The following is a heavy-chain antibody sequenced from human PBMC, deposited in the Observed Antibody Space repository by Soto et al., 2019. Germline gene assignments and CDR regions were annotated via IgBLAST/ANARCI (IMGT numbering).Heavy chain of an antibody. CDR1: GGSFSGYY. CDR2: INHSGST. D-gene: IGHD3-22*01. J-gene: IGHJ4*02. Sequence: LRETLSLTCAVYGGSFSGYYWSWIRQPPGKGLEWIGEINHSGSTNYNPSLKSRVTISVDTSKNQFSLKLSSVTAADTAVYYCAGYSSGYYYVFDYWGQGTLVTVSS. V-gene: IGHV4-34*01. CDR3: AGYSSGYYYVFDY.